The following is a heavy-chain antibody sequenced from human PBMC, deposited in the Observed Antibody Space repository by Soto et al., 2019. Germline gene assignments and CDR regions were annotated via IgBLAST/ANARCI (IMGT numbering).Heavy chain of an antibody. CDR1: GGTFSSYT. V-gene: IGHV1-69*02. CDR2: IIPILGIA. D-gene: IGHD3-22*01. Sequence: SVKVSCKASGGTFSSYTISWVRQAPGQGLEWMGRIIPILGIANYAQKFQGRVTITADKSTSTAYMELSSLRSEDTAVYYCARGGGGYPHYYYGMDVWGQGTTVTVSS. CDR3: ARGGGGYPHYYYGMDV. J-gene: IGHJ6*02.